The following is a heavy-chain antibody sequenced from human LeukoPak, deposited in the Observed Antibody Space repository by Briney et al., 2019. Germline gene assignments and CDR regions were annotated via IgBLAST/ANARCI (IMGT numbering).Heavy chain of an antibody. Sequence: GGSLRLSCTASGVTFTTYWMHWVRQAPGKGLVWVARINTDGRVTTYAESVKGRFTVSRDNAENTLYLEMNNLRPEDTAVYYCIRETHVGLHLEYWGQGTLATVTS. CDR3: IRETHVGLHLEY. CDR2: INTDGRVT. V-gene: IGHV3-74*03. CDR1: GVTFTTYW. D-gene: IGHD3-10*02. J-gene: IGHJ4*02.